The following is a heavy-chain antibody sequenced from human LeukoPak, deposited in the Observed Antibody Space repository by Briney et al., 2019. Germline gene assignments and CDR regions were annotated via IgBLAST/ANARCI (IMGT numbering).Heavy chain of an antibody. CDR2: VDTSGDT. CDR1: GGSLSSFY. Sequence: SETLSLTCTVSGGSLSSFYWSWVRQPAGKGPEWIGRVDTSGDTHYNPSLKSRATMSLDTSKKQFSLKLNSVAAADTAVYYCARGLGGASYYMDVWGKGTTVTVSS. CDR3: ARGLGGASYYMDV. J-gene: IGHJ6*03. D-gene: IGHD3-16*01. V-gene: IGHV4-4*07.